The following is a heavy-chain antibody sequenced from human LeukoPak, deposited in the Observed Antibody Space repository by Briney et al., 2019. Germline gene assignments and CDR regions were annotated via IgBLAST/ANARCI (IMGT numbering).Heavy chain of an antibody. CDR3: ASRASTSGWYPLDY. V-gene: IGHV3-23*01. Sequence: PGGSLRLSCAASGITFSSYALSWVRQAPGKGLEWVSSISGRGGSTYYADSVKGRFTISRDNSKNTLYLQMDSLRAEDTALYYCASRASTSGWYPLDYWGQGTLVTVSS. CDR1: GITFSSYA. J-gene: IGHJ4*02. D-gene: IGHD6-19*01. CDR2: ISGRGGST.